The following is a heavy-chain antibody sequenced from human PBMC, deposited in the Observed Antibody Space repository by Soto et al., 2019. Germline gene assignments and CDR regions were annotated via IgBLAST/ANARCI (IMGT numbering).Heavy chain of an antibody. V-gene: IGHV1-3*01. J-gene: IGHJ5*02. CDR3: AISMVRGLITENWFAP. D-gene: IGHD3-10*01. CDR1: GYTFTSYA. CDR2: INAGNGNT. Sequence: ASVKVSCKASGYTFTSYAMHCVRQAPGQRLEWMGWINAGNGNTKYSQKFQGRVTITRDTSASTAYMELSSLRSEDTAVYYCAISMVRGLITENWFAPWXQGTLVTVSS.